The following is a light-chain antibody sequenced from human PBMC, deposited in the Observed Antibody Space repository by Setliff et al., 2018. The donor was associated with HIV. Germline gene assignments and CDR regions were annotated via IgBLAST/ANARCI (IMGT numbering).Light chain of an antibody. CDR2: NND. CDR3: ATSDDSLSAVV. J-gene: IGLJ2*01. CDR1: VSNIGRNS. Sequence: VLTQPPSTSGTPGQKVTISCSGSVSNIGRNSVFWYQQLPGTAPKLLMYNNDQRPSGVPDRLSGSKSGTSASLAITDLRSGDEADYYCATSDDSLSAVVFGGGTKVTV. V-gene: IGLV1-47*02.